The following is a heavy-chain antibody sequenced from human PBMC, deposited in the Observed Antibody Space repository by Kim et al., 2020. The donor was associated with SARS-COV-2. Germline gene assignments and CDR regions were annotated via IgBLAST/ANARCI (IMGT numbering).Heavy chain of an antibody. J-gene: IGHJ4*02. D-gene: IGHD3-22*01. Sequence: SVRGRCTIARNNSKNTLYLQMNRLGAEETAVYYCAKADLRITMIVAVDYWGQGTLVTVSS. V-gene: IGHV3-30*02. CDR3: AKADLRITMIVAVDY.